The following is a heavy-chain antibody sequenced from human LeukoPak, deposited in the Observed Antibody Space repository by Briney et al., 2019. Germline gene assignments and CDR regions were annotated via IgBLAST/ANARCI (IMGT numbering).Heavy chain of an antibody. J-gene: IGHJ4*02. D-gene: IGHD2-21*01. CDR1: GFTFDDYA. CDR3: AKHKAIDGVIPPDY. Sequence: GGSLRLSCAASGFTFDDYAMHWVRQAPGKGLEWVSLISGDGGSTYYADSVKGQFTISRDNSKNSLYLQMNSLRTEDTALYYCAKHKAIDGVIPPDYWGQGTLVTVSS. CDR2: ISGDGGST. V-gene: IGHV3-43*02.